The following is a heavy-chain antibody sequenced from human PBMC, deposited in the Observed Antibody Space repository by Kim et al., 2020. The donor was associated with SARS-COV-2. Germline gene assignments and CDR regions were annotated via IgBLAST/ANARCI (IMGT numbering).Heavy chain of an antibody. CDR1: GFTFSSYA. Sequence: GGSLRLSCAASGFTFSSYAMSWVRQAPGKGLEWVSAISGSGGSPYYADSVKGRFTISRDNSKNTLYLQMNSLRAEDTAVYYCAKDLSEIVVVITGAFDIWGQGTMVTVSS. CDR2: ISGSGGSP. V-gene: IGHV3-23*01. CDR3: AKDLSEIVVVITGAFDI. D-gene: IGHD3-22*01. J-gene: IGHJ3*02.